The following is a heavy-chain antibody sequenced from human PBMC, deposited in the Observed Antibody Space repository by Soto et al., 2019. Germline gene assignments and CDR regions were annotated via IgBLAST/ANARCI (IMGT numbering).Heavy chain of an antibody. V-gene: IGHV4-30-2*01. Sequence: QLQLQESGSELLKPSQTLSLTCAVSGGSTSSGGYSWRWLRQTPGKGLEWIGYISHSGSTYYNPSLKSRVTISVDTSKNQFSLRLSSVTAADTAVYYCATGGLLPDYWGQGTLVTVSS. J-gene: IGHJ4*02. CDR1: GGSTSSGGYS. D-gene: IGHD6-19*01. CDR2: ISHSGST. CDR3: ATGGLLPDY.